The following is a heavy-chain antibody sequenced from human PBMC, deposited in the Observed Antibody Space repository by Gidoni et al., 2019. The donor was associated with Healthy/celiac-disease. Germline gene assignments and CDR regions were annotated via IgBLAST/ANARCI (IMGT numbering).Heavy chain of an antibody. V-gene: IGHV3-30*18. CDR2: ISYDGSNK. CDR1: GFTFSSYG. Sequence: QVQLVESGGGVVQPGRSLRLSCAASGFTFSSYGMHWVRQAPGKGLEWVAVISYDGSNKYYADSVKGRFTISRDNSKNTLSLQMNSLRAEDTAVYYCAKEGSTATNYNYYYGMDVWGQGTTVTVSS. D-gene: IGHD4-4*01. CDR3: AKEGSTATNYNYYYGMDV. J-gene: IGHJ6*02.